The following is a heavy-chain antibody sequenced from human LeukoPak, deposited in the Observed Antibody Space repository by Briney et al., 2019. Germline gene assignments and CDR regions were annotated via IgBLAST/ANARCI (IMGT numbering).Heavy chain of an antibody. D-gene: IGHD2-15*01. J-gene: IGHJ4*02. CDR2: ISGSGGST. CDR1: GFTFSSYA. V-gene: IGHV3-23*01. Sequence: GGSLRLSCAASGFTFSSYAMSWVRQAPGKGLEWVSAISGSGGSTYYADSVKGRFTISRDNSRNTLYLQMNTLRAEDTAVYFCAKSPVSSCRGSFCYPFDYWGQGNLVTVSS. CDR3: AKSPVSSCRGSFCYPFDY.